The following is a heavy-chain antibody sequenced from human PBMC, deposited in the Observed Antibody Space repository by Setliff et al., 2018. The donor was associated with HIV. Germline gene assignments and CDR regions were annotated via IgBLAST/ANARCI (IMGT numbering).Heavy chain of an antibody. Sequence: SETLSLTCTVSGDSINKYYWSWIRQPPGKGLEWIGYIYISGNTMYNPSLKSRVTMSLDTPKNQVSLKLTSVTAADTAVYYCARDGAYGDEDDAFDIWGQGTMVTVSS. J-gene: IGHJ3*02. D-gene: IGHD4-17*01. CDR3: ARDGAYGDEDDAFDI. V-gene: IGHV4-4*09. CDR1: GDSINKYY. CDR2: IYISGNT.